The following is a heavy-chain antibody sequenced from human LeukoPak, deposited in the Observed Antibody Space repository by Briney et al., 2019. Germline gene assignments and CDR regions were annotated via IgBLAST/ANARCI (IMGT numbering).Heavy chain of an antibody. D-gene: IGHD1-26*01. CDR1: GYTFTGYY. Sequence: GAPVKVSCKASGYTFTGYYMRWVRQAPGQGLEWMGWIDPNSGGTNYAQKFQGRVTMTRDTSISTAYMELSRPRSDDTAVYYCASVPRELYGMDVWGQGTTVTVSS. CDR3: ASVPRELYGMDV. J-gene: IGHJ6*02. CDR2: IDPNSGGT. V-gene: IGHV1-2*02.